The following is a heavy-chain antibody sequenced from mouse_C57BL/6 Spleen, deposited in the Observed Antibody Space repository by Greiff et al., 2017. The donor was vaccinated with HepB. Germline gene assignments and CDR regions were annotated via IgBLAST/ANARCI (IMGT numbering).Heavy chain of an antibody. Sequence: EVQRQQSGAELVRPGASVKLSCAASGFNIKDYDMHWVKQRPEQGLEWIGRIDPEDGDTEYAPKFQGKATMTADTSSNTVYLQLSSLTSADTAVYYCTLPTGYGYWGQGTTLTVSS. J-gene: IGHJ2*01. D-gene: IGHD2-2*01. V-gene: IGHV14-1*01. CDR1: GFNIKDYD. CDR3: TLPTGYGY. CDR2: IDPEDGDT.